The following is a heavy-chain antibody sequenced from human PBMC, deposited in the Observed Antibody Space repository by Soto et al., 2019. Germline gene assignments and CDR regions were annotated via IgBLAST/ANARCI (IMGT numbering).Heavy chain of an antibody. V-gene: IGHV3-30*18. Sequence: GGSLRLSCAVSGFTFSSYGMHWVRQAPGKGLEWVAVISYDGSNKYYADSVKGRFTISRDNSKNTLYLQMNSLRAEDTAVYYCAKVKVTMIPLYGMDVWGQGTTVTVSS. CDR2: ISYDGSNK. CDR1: GFTFSSYG. J-gene: IGHJ6*02. CDR3: AKVKVTMIPLYGMDV. D-gene: IGHD3-22*01.